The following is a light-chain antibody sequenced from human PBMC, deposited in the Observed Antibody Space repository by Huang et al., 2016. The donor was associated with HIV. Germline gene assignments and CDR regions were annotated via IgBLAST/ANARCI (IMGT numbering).Light chain of an antibody. J-gene: IGKJ5*01. V-gene: IGKV1-39*01. Sequence: DIQMTQSPRSLSAFVGDRITITCRASQSISRYLNWYQQKPGKAPKVLIYAASRLQSGVPTRFSGSLSGTYFTLAINSRQPEDSATYYCQQTYSTPFTFGQGTRLEIK. CDR2: AAS. CDR1: QSISRY. CDR3: QQTYSTPFT.